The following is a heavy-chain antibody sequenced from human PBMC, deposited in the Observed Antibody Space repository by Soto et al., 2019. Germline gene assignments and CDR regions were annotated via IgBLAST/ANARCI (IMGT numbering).Heavy chain of an antibody. D-gene: IGHD6-19*01. V-gene: IGHV3-23*01. CDR3: AKERSSGWSFDY. Sequence: HPGGSLRLSCAASGFTFSSYAMSGVRQAPGKGLKWVSAISGSGRSTYYADSVKGRFTISRDNSKNTLYLQMNSLGAEDTAVFYCAKERSSGWSFDYWGQGTLVTVSS. J-gene: IGHJ4*02. CDR1: GFTFSSYA. CDR2: ISGSGRST.